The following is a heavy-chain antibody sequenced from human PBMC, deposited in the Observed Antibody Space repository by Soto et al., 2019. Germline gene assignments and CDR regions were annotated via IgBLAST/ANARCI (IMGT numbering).Heavy chain of an antibody. V-gene: IGHV3-11*01. Sequence: GGSLRLSCAASGFTLSDYYMTWIRQAPGKGLEWVSYISGRGSTIFYADSVKGRFTISRDNAKNSLYLQLNSLRAEDTAVYYCARYSFGYADVWGQGTTVTVSS. CDR2: ISGRGSTI. CDR1: GFTLSDYY. D-gene: IGHD5-18*01. J-gene: IGHJ6*02. CDR3: ARYSFGYADV.